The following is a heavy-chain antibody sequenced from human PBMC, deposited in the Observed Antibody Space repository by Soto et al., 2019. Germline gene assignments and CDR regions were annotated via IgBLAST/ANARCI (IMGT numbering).Heavy chain of an antibody. CDR1: GYSFTSYW. CDR2: IDPSDSYT. CDR3: ARLEYSSSSGSNWFDP. D-gene: IGHD6-6*01. J-gene: IGHJ5*02. Sequence: GESLKISCKGSGYSFTSYWISWVRQMPGKGLEWMGRIDPSDSYTNYSPSFQGHVTISADKSISTAYLQWSSLKASDTAMYYCARLEYSSSSGSNWFDPWGQGTLVTVSS. V-gene: IGHV5-10-1*01.